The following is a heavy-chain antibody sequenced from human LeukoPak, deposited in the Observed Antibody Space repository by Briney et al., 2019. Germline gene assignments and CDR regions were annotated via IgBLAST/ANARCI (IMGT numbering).Heavy chain of an antibody. CDR3: ASRGPPTTGYYYYGMDV. CDR1: GVTFSTYS. V-gene: IGHV3-48*02. CDR2: ISSSGSTV. D-gene: IGHD1-14*01. Sequence: GGSLRLSCAASGVTFSTYSMNWVRQAPGKGLEWVSYISSSGSTVSYADSVKGRFTISRDNAKSSLLLQMSSLSDDDTAVYYCASRGPPTTGYYYYGMDVWGQGTTVTVSS. J-gene: IGHJ6*02.